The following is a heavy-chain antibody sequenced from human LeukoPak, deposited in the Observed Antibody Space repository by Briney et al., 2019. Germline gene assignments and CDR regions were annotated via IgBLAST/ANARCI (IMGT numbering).Heavy chain of an antibody. CDR3: ARPDCSGGSCYDFPY. D-gene: IGHD2-15*01. CDR2: MNPNSGNT. J-gene: IGHJ4*02. CDR1: GYTFTSYD. Sequence: GASVKVSCKASGYTFTSYDINWVRQATGQGLEWMGWMNPNSGNTGYAQKFQGRVTMTRDMSTSTVYMELSSLRSEDTAVYYCARPDCSGGSCYDFPYWGQGTLVTVSS. V-gene: IGHV1-8*01.